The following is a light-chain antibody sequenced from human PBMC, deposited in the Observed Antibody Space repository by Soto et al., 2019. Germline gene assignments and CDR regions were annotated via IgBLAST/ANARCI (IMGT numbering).Light chain of an antibody. CDR3: QQRSNWPPIN. V-gene: IGKV3-11*01. Sequence: EIVLTHSPATLSLSPWERATLSCRASQSVSSYLAWYQQKPGQAPRLLIYDASNRATGIPARFSGSGSGTDFTLTISSLEPEDFAVYYCQQRSNWPPINFGQGTRLEI. J-gene: IGKJ5*01. CDR1: QSVSSY. CDR2: DAS.